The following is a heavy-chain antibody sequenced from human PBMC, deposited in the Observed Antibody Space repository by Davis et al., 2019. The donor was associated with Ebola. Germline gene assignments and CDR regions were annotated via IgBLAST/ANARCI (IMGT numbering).Heavy chain of an antibody. CDR2: IHYSGST. CDR3: ATKPNAVYYFDY. CDR1: GYSINNDNW. D-gene: IGHD2-8*01. V-gene: IGHV4-28*01. Sequence: SETLSLTCAVSGYSINNDNWWGWIRQPPGKGLEWIGYIHYSGSTYYSLSLKSRVTMSVDSSKNQFSLNLSSVTAVDTALYYCATKPNAVYYFDYWGQGTLVTVSS. J-gene: IGHJ4*02.